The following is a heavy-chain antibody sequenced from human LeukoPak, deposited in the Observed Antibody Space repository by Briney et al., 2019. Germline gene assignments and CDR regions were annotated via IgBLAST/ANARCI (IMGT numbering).Heavy chain of an antibody. CDR2: IYHSGST. CDR3: ARSTLSSGYDPFFDY. V-gene: IGHV4-30-2*01. Sequence: PSQTLSVTCAVSGGSISSGGYGWSWIRQPPGKGLEWIGYIYHSGSTYYNPSLKSRVTISVDRSKNQFSLKLSSVTAADTAVYYCARSTLSSGYDPFFDYWGQGTLVTVSS. D-gene: IGHD5-12*01. CDR1: GGSISSGGYG. J-gene: IGHJ4*02.